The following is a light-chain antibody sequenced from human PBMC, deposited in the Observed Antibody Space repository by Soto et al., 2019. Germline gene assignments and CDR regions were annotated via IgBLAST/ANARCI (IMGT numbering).Light chain of an antibody. CDR2: DTS. V-gene: IGLV7-46*01. J-gene: IGLJ3*02. Sequence: QAVVTQEPSLTVSPGGTVTLTCGSNTGAVTSGHYPYWFQQKPGQAPRTLIYDTSNKHSWTPARFAGSLLGGKAALTLSGAQPEDEAEYYCSLSYNGAVVFGGGTKVTVL. CDR1: TGAVTSGHY. CDR3: SLSYNGAVV.